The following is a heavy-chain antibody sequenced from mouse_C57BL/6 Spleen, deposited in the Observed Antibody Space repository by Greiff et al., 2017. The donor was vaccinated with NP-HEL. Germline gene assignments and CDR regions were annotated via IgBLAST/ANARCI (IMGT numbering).Heavy chain of an antibody. CDR3: ATGRPFAY. D-gene: IGHD4-1*01. Sequence: QVQLQQPGAELVKPGASVKLSCKASGYTFTSYWMQWVKQRPGQGLEWIGEIDPSDSYTNYNQKFKGKATLTVDTSSSTAYMQLSSLTSEDSAVYYCATGRPFAYWGQGTLVTVSA. V-gene: IGHV1-50*01. CDR2: IDPSDSYT. J-gene: IGHJ3*01. CDR1: GYTFTSYW.